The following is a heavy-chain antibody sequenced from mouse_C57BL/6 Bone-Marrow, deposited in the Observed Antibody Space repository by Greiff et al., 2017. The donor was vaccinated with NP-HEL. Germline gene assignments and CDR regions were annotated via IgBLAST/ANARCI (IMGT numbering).Heavy chain of an antibody. CDR3: AREDSNWVFDY. CDR1: GYTFTRYW. Sequence: QVQLQQPGAELVMPGASVKLSCKASGYTFTRYWMHWVKQRPGQGLEWIGEIDPSDSYTNYNQKFKGKSTLTVDKSSSTAYMQLSSLTSEDSAVYYCAREDSNWVFDYWGQGTTLTVSS. V-gene: IGHV1-69*01. J-gene: IGHJ2*01. CDR2: IDPSDSYT. D-gene: IGHD4-1*01.